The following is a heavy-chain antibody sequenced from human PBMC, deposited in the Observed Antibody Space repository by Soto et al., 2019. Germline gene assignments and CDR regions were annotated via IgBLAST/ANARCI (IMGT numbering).Heavy chain of an antibody. J-gene: IGHJ5*02. CDR3: ARERIAAPHNWFDP. Sequence: QVQLVQSGAEVKKPGSSVKVSCKASGGTFSSYAISGVRQAPGQRLEWMGGIIPIFGTADYAQKFKGRVTITADESTSTAYMELSSLRSEDTAVYYCARERIAAPHNWFDPWGQGTLVTVSS. CDR2: IIPIFGTA. D-gene: IGHD6-6*01. V-gene: IGHV1-69*01. CDR1: GGTFSSYA.